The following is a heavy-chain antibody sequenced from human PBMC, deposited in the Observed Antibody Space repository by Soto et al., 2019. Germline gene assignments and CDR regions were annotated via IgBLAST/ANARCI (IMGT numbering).Heavy chain of an antibody. CDR1: GFTFSSYW. V-gene: IGHV3-7*01. J-gene: IGHJ3*02. Sequence: GSLRLSCAASGFTFSSYWMSWVRQAPGKGLEWVANIKQDGSEKYYVDSVKGRFTISRDNAKNSLYLQMNSLRAEDTAVYYCARVDQYSSSWPDAFDIWGQGTMVTVSS. D-gene: IGHD6-13*01. CDR3: ARVDQYSSSWPDAFDI. CDR2: IKQDGSEK.